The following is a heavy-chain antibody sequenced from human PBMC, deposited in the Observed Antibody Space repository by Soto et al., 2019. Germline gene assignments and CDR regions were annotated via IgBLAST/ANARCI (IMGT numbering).Heavy chain of an antibody. CDR3: ARRQISPPTRGAASARGGMDV. J-gene: IGHJ6*02. Sequence: QVQLVESGGGVVQPGRSLRLSCAASGFNFNNYGMHWVRQAPGKGLEWVAVIWNDGNGYYYANSVKGRFTISRDNSKNTLYLKRSSLSAEDTPVYYCARRQISPPTRGAASARGGMDVWGQGTTVTVSS. V-gene: IGHV3-33*01. CDR2: IWNDGNGY. CDR1: GFNFNNYG. D-gene: IGHD6-13*01.